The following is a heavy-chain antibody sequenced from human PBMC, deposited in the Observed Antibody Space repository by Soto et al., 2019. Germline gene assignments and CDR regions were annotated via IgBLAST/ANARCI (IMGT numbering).Heavy chain of an antibody. Sequence: TLSLTCSVSGGSVSSYWCSWIRQPPGKGLEWIGYIYYTGSTNYSPSLKGRVTISLDASKSQFSLKLTSVTAADTAVYYCARGPGASDYYFDYWGPGTLVTVSS. V-gene: IGHV4-59*02. D-gene: IGHD3-10*01. J-gene: IGHJ4*02. CDR1: GGSVSSYW. CDR2: IYYTGST. CDR3: ARGPGASDYYFDY.